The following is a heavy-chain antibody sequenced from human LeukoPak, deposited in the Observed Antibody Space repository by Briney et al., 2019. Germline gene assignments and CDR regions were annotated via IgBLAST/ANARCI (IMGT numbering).Heavy chain of an antibody. Sequence: SETLSLTCTVSGGSISSYYWSWIRQPPGKGLEWIGYIYYSGSTNYNPSLKSRVTISVDTSKNQFSPKLSSVTAADTAVYYCARGIAVAGTSGYYYGMDVWGQGTTVTVSS. CDR1: GGSISSYY. V-gene: IGHV4-59*01. J-gene: IGHJ6*02. CDR3: ARGIAVAGTSGYYYGMDV. D-gene: IGHD6-19*01. CDR2: IYYSGST.